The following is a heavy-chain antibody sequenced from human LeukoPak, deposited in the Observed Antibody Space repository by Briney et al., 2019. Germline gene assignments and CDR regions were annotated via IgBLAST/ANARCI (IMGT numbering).Heavy chain of an antibody. CDR3: ARGQVDPVATIFSYYYYMDV. CDR1: GGSFSGYY. CDR2: INHSGST. Sequence: SETLSLTCAVYGGSFSGYYWSWIRQPPGKGLEWIGEINHSGSTNYNPSLKSRVTISVDTSKNQFSLKLSSVTAADTAVYYCARGQVDPVATIFSYYYYMDVWGKGTTVTVSS. J-gene: IGHJ6*03. D-gene: IGHD5-12*01. V-gene: IGHV4-34*01.